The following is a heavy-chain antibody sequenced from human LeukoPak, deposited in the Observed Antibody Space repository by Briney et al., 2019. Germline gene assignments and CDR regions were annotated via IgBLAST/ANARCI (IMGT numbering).Heavy chain of an antibody. CDR1: GGTFSSYA. CDR2: IIPIFGTA. J-gene: IGHJ4*02. V-gene: IGHV1-69*05. CDR3: ARGRGYNSFDY. Sequence: SVKVSCKASGGTFSSYAISWGRQAPGQGLEWMGRIIPIFGTAHYAQKFQGRVTITTDESTSTTYMELSSLRSEDTAVYYCARGRGYNSFDYWGQGTLVTVSS. D-gene: IGHD5-24*01.